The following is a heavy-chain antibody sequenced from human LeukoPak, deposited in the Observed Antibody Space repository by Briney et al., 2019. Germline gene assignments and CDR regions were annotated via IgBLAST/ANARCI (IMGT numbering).Heavy chain of an antibody. D-gene: IGHD5-24*01. CDR2: IYYSGST. CDR3: ARGRRWLQSIDY. J-gene: IGHJ4*02. V-gene: IGHV4-39*07. Sequence: SETLSLTCTVSGGSISSSSYYWGWIRQPPGKGLEWIGSIYYSGSTYYDPSLKSRVTISVDTSKNQFSLKLSSVTAADTAVYYCARGRRWLQSIDYWGQGTLVTVSS. CDR1: GGSISSSSYY.